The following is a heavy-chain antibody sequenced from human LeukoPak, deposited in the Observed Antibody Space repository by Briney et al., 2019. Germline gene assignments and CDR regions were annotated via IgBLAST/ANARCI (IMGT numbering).Heavy chain of an antibody. CDR2: INTDTGNP. CDR1: RYTFTTYA. V-gene: IGHV7-4-1*02. Sequence: ASVKVSCKASRYTFTTYAMNWVRQAPGQGLEWMGWINTDTGNPTYAQGFTGRFVFSLDTSVSTAYLQISSLKAEDTAVYYCARGTCGGNSGDTFDIWGQGTMVTVSS. J-gene: IGHJ3*02. D-gene: IGHD4-23*01. CDR3: ARGTCGGNSGDTFDI.